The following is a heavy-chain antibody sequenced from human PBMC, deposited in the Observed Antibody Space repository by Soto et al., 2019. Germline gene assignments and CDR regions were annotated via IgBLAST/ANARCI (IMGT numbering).Heavy chain of an antibody. V-gene: IGHV4-59*01. J-gene: IGHJ4*02. CDR3: ARVGGDYFDY. Sequence: PSETLSLTCTVSGGSISGYYWSWIRQPPGKGLEWIGYIYYSGSTNYNPSLKSRVTISVDTSKNQFSLKLSSVTAADTAVYYCARVGGDYFDYWGQGTLVTVSS. CDR1: GGSISGYY. D-gene: IGHD4-17*01. CDR2: IYYSGST.